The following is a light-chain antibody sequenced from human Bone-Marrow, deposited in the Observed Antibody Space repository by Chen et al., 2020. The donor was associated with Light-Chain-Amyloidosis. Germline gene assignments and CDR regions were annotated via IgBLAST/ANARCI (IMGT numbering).Light chain of an antibody. J-gene: IGLJ3*02. Sequence: SYELTQPPSVSVSPGQTARITCSADALTSQYAYWYQQKPGQAPVLVISKAIERPSRIPERFSGSSSGTTVTLIISGVQEEVEDEYYCQSVDTSGSYWVFGGGTKLTVL. CDR1: ALTSQY. CDR2: KAI. V-gene: IGLV3-25*03. CDR3: QSVDTSGSYWV.